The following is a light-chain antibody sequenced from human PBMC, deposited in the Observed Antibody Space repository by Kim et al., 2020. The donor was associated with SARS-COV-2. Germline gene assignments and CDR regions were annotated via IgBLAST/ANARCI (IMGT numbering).Light chain of an antibody. J-gene: IGLJ2*01. Sequence: QPVLTQSPSASASLRASVKLTCTLSSGHSSYAVTWHQQQPEKRPRYLLKLNSDGSHSKGDGIPDRFSGSSSGAERYLSISSLQSEDEADYYCQTWDTGIVVFGGGTQLTVL. CDR1: SGHSSYA. V-gene: IGLV4-69*01. CDR3: QTWDTGIVV. CDR2: LNSDGSH.